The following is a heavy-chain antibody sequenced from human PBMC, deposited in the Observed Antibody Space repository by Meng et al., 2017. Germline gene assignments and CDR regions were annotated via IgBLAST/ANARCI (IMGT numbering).Heavy chain of an antibody. CDR3: AQTTVTTYSEYFQH. CDR2: ISAYNGNT. Sequence: QVQRVQSGAEVKYPGGSVKVSCKASSYTFSSYGISWVRQAPGQGLEWMGWISAYNGNTNYAQKLQGRVTMTTDTSTSTAYMELRSLRSDDTAVYYCAQTTVTTYSEYFQHWGQGTLVTVSS. CDR1: SYTFSSYG. J-gene: IGHJ1*01. V-gene: IGHV1-18*01. D-gene: IGHD4-11*01.